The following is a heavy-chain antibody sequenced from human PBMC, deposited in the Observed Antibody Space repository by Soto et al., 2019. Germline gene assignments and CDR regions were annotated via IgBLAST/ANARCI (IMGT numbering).Heavy chain of an antibody. D-gene: IGHD1-7*01. J-gene: IGHJ4*02. V-gene: IGHV4-39*07. CDR1: GGSISSSSYY. CDR3: ASQVTGGWTGTTRFDY. CDR2: IYHSGST. Sequence: SETLSLTCTVSGGSISSSSYYWGWIRQPRGKGLEWIGYIYHSGSTNYNPSLKSRVTISVDKSKNQFSLKLSSVTAADTAVYYCASQVTGGWTGTTRFDYWGQGTLVTVSS.